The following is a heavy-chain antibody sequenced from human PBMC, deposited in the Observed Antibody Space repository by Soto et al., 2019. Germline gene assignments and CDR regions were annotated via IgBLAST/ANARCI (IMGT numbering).Heavy chain of an antibody. Sequence: GXSXKVSFKAAGYTXSSYGIGWVRQAPGQGLEWIGWISAYNGNTNYAQKLQGRVTMTTDTSTSTAYMELRSLRSDDTAVYYCARVLKGIDFWSGYEYGMDVWGQGTTGTVSS. D-gene: IGHD3-3*01. J-gene: IGHJ6*02. CDR2: ISAYNGNT. CDR1: GYTXSSYG. V-gene: IGHV1-18*01. CDR3: ARVLKGIDFWSGYEYGMDV.